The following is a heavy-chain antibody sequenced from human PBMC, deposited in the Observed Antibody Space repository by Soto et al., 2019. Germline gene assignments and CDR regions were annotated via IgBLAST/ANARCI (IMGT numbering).Heavy chain of an antibody. Sequence: GGSLRLSCAASGFTFSSYAMSWVRQAPGKGLEWVSAISGSGGSTYYADSVKGRFTISRDNSKNTLYLQMNSLRAEDTAVYYCAKDPPRGYYDSSGYPDCWGQGTLVTVSS. J-gene: IGHJ4*02. D-gene: IGHD3-22*01. CDR3: AKDPPRGYYDSSGYPDC. CDR1: GFTFSSYA. CDR2: ISGSGGST. V-gene: IGHV3-23*01.